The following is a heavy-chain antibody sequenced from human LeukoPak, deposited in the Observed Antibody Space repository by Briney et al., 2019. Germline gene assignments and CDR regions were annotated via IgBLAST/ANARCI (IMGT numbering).Heavy chain of an antibody. Sequence: SETLSLTCAVYGGSFSGYYWSWIRQPPGKGLEWIGEINHSGSTNYNPSLKSRVTISVDTSKNQFSPKLSSVTAADTAVYYCARGGYSYGKADVWGQGTLVTVSS. J-gene: IGHJ4*02. CDR1: GGSFSGYY. D-gene: IGHD5-18*01. CDR2: INHSGST. CDR3: ARGGYSYGKADV. V-gene: IGHV4-34*01.